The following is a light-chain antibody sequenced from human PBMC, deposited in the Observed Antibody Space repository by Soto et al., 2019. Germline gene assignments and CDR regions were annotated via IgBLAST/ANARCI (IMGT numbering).Light chain of an antibody. J-gene: IGKJ1*01. V-gene: IGKV3-20*01. CDR2: GSS. CDR1: QSVGSSY. Sequence: EIVLTQSPGTLSLSPGERATLSCRASQSVGSSYLAWYQQKAGQAPMLLIFGSSSRATGIPDRFSGSGSGSDFTLTISRLEPEDFAVYYCQHYGSPPLTFGQGTKVE. CDR3: QHYGSPPLT.